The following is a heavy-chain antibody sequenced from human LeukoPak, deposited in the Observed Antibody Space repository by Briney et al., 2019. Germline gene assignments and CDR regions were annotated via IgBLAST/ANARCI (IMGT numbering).Heavy chain of an antibody. Sequence: SETLSLTCTVSGGSISSGGFYWSWIRQPPGKGLEWIGYIYQSGSTFFNPSLESRVTISVDRTKNQFSLKLRSVTAADTAVYYCARRSPGSGYFDYWGQGTLVTVSS. V-gene: IGHV4-30-2*01. CDR1: GGSISSGGFY. CDR3: ARRSPGSGYFDY. D-gene: IGHD1-1*01. CDR2: IYQSGST. J-gene: IGHJ4*02.